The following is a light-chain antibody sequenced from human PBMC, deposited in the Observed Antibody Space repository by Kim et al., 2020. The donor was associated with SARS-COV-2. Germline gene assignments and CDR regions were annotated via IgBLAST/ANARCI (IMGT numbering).Light chain of an antibody. CDR3: QQYNSYSS. Sequence: DIQMTQSPSTLCASVGDRVTITCRASQSVSSWLAWYQQKPGKAPKLLIYDASSLQSGVPSRFSGSGSGTEFTLTISSLQPDDCASYYCQQYNSYSSFGQGTKLEI. J-gene: IGKJ2*01. CDR1: QSVSSW. CDR2: DAS. V-gene: IGKV1-5*01.